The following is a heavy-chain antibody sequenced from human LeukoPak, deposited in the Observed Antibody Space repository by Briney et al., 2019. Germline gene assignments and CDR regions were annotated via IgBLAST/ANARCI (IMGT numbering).Heavy chain of an antibody. CDR2: ISASGGST. CDR3: AKDLGRYRNNFFDY. V-gene: IGHV3-23*01. Sequence: PGGSLRLSCAASEFTFSSYAMQWVRQAPGKGLEWVSGISASGGSTWYADSVKGRFTISRDNSKNTLYLQMNSLRADDTAVYYCAKDLGRYRNNFFDYWGQGNLVTVSS. D-gene: IGHD1-26*01. J-gene: IGHJ4*02. CDR1: EFTFSSYA.